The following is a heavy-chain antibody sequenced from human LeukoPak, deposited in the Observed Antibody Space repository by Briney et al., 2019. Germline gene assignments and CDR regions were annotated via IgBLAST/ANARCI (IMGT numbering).Heavy chain of an antibody. V-gene: IGHV1-46*01. CDR3: ARDLEPIAVAGTPLVY. Sequence: GASVKVSCKASGYTFTSYYMHWVRQAPGQGLEWMGIINPSGGSTSYAQKFQGRVTMTTDTSTSTAYMELRSLRSDDTAVYYCARDLEPIAVAGTPLVYWGQGTLVTVSS. CDR1: GYTFTSYY. CDR2: INPSGGST. D-gene: IGHD6-19*01. J-gene: IGHJ4*02.